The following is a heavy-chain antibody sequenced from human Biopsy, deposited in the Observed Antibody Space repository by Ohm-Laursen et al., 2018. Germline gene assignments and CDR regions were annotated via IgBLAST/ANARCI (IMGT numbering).Heavy chain of an antibody. CDR1: GWSFNGYF. CDR3: ARVPLPGIGAAYQGRFLYGMDV. D-gene: IGHD6-13*01. J-gene: IGHJ6*02. V-gene: IGHV4-34*01. CDR2: ITQSGST. Sequence: TLSLTCAVYGWSFNGYFWSWIRQPPGKGLEWIGDITQSGSTNYSPSLKSRVTITVDTAKKQFSLSLRSVTAADTAVYYCARVPLPGIGAAYQGRFLYGMDVWGQGTTVSVSS.